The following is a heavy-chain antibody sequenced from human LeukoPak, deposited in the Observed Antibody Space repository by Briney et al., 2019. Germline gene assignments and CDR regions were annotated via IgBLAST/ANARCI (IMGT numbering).Heavy chain of an antibody. CDR1: GGSISSYY. V-gene: IGHV4-59*08. D-gene: IGHD3-22*01. J-gene: IGHJ3*02. Sequence: SETLSLTCTVSGGSISSYYWSWIRQPPGKGLEWIGYIYYSGSTYYNPSLKSRVTISVDTSKNQFSLKLISVTAADTAVYYCARLPSYYYDSSGYPDDAFDIWGQGTMVTVSS. CDR3: ARLPSYYYDSSGYPDDAFDI. CDR2: IYYSGST.